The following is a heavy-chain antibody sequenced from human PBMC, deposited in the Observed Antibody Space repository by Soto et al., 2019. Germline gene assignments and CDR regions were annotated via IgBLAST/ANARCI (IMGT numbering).Heavy chain of an antibody. CDR1: GGSFSGYY. J-gene: IGHJ5*02. V-gene: IGHV4-34*01. Sequence: SETLSLTCAVYGGSFSGYYWSWIRQPPGKGLEWVGEINHSGSTNYNPSLKSRVTISVDTSKNQFSLKLSSVTAADTAVYYCARARGIVVVPAALGWFDPWGQGTLVTVSS. CDR2: INHSGST. D-gene: IGHD2-2*01. CDR3: ARARGIVVVPAALGWFDP.